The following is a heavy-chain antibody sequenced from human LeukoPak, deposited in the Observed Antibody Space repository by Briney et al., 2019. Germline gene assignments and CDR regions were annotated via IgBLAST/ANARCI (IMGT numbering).Heavy chain of an antibody. CDR3: ARGEGRRFGER. D-gene: IGHD3-10*01. J-gene: IGHJ4*02. Sequence: SXTLSLTCTVSGGSISSYYRSWIRRPPGKGLEWIGYIYYSGSTNYNPSLKSRVTISVDTSKNQFSLKLSSVTAADTAVYYCARGEGRRFGERWGQGTLVTVSS. CDR1: GGSISSYY. CDR2: IYYSGST. V-gene: IGHV4-59*01.